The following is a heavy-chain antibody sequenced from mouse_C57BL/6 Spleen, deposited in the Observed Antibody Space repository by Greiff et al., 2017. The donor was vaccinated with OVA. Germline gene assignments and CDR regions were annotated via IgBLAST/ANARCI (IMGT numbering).Heavy chain of an antibody. CDR3: ARFPSSTRGFDY. CDR1: GYTFTDYY. D-gene: IGHD2-1*01. Sequence: EVQLQQSGPELVKPGASVKISCKASGYTFTDYYMNWVKQSHGKSLEWIGDINPNNGGTSYNQKFKGKATLTVDKSSSTAYMELRSLTSEDSAVYYCARFPSSTRGFDYWGQGTTLTVSS. CDR2: INPNNGGT. V-gene: IGHV1-26*01. J-gene: IGHJ2*01.